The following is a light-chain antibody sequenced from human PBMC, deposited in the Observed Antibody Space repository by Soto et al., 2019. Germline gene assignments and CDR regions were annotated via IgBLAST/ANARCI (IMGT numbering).Light chain of an antibody. V-gene: IGKV3-15*01. CDR3: QQFRNWPWT. CDR1: QSVSSSY. CDR2: GAS. J-gene: IGKJ1*01. Sequence: EIVLTQSPDTLSLSPGERATLSCRASQSVSSSYLAWYQQRPGQAPRLPIYGASTRATGIPARFSGSGSGTEFTLTISSLQSEDFAVYYCQQFRNWPWTFGQGTKVDIK.